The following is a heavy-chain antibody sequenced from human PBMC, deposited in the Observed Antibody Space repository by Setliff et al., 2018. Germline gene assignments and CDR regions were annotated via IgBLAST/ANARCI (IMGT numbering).Heavy chain of an antibody. J-gene: IGHJ4*02. V-gene: IGHV4-39*07. CDR2: VSFFGSA. CDR3: VRDPGVHSGTWCLDS. Sequence: SETLSLTCNVSGVSFSSTTFYWAWIRQSPGKGLEWIGSVSFFGSAYYNPSLQSRGAISLDTSRNQFSLELSSVTAADTAVYYCVRDPGVHSGTWCLDSWGQGTQVTVSS. D-gene: IGHD2-8*01. CDR1: GVSFSSTTFY.